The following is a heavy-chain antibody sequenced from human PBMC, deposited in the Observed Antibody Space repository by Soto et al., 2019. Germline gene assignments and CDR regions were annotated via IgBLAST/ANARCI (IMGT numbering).Heavy chain of an antibody. J-gene: IGHJ6*02. D-gene: IGHD6-19*01. CDR1: GYTFTSYG. Sequence: GASVKVSCKASGYTFTSYGISWVLQAPGQGLEWMGWISAYNGNTNYAQKLQGRVTMTTDTSTSTAYMELRSLRSDDTAVYYCARDSIAVARRYYYYGMDVWGQATTVTVSS. CDR3: ARDSIAVARRYYYYGMDV. V-gene: IGHV1-18*01. CDR2: ISAYNGNT.